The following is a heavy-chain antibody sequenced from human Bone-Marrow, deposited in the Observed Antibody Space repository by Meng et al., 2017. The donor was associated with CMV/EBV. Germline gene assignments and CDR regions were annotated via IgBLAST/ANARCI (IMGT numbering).Heavy chain of an antibody. J-gene: IGHJ4*02. V-gene: IGHV4-34*01. Sequence: SETLSLTCAVYGGSFSGYYWSWIRQPPGKGLEWNGEINHSGSTNYNPSLKSRVTISVDTSKNRFSLKLSSVTAAETAVYYCARWALGMGDYWGQGTLVTVSS. D-gene: IGHD7-27*01. CDR1: GGSFSGYY. CDR3: ARWALGMGDY. CDR2: INHSGST.